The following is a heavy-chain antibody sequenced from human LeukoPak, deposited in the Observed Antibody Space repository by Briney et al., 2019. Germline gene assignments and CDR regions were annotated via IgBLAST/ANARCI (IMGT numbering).Heavy chain of an antibody. D-gene: IGHD6-13*01. CDR2: ISSSSSYI. J-gene: IGHJ4*02. CDR3: ARDFGQQVFDY. CDR1: GFTFSSYE. V-gene: IGHV3-21*01. Sequence: PGGSLRLSCAASGFTFSSYEMNWVRQAPGKGLEWVSSISSSSSYIYYADSVKGRFTISRDNAKNSLYLQMNSLRAEDTAVYYCARDFGQQVFDYWGQGTLVTVSS.